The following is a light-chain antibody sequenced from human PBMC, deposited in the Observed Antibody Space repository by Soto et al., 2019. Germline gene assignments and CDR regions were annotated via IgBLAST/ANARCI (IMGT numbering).Light chain of an antibody. CDR3: QQLNSYPLT. CDR2: AAS. CDR1: QGISSY. J-gene: IGKJ4*01. Sequence: DIQLTQSPSFLSASVGDRVTITCRASQGISSYLAWYQQKPGKAPKLLIYAASTLQSGVPSTFSGRGSGTEFTLTISSLQPEDFATYYCQQLNSYPLTFGEGTKVDI. V-gene: IGKV1-9*01.